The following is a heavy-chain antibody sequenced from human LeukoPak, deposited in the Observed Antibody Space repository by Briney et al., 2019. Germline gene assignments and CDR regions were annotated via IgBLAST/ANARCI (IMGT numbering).Heavy chain of an antibody. CDR3: AKDQYYYDSSGPGDY. Sequence: PGGSLRLSCAASGFTFSTYGMHWVRQAPGKGLEWVAVVRFDGSNKYYADSVKGRFTISRDNSKNTLYLQMNSLRAEDTAVYYCAKDQYYYDSSGPGDYWGQGTLVTVSS. V-gene: IGHV3-30*02. D-gene: IGHD3-22*01. CDR1: GFTFSTYG. CDR2: VRFDGSNK. J-gene: IGHJ4*02.